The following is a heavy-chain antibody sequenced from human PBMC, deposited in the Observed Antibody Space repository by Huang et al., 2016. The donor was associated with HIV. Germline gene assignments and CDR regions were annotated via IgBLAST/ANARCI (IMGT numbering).Heavy chain of an antibody. CDR2: IVLIFRRT. CDR3: ARGVFDGVWSGDLLPHFYYMDV. J-gene: IGHJ6*03. Sequence: QVQLVQSGAEMKKPGSSVKVSCTAPGGTFSSYGISWVRQAPGQGLEWMGGIVLIFRRTDYAQKFQGGLTITADESTSTAYMELSSLRSQDSAIYFCARGVFDGVWSGDLLPHFYYMDVWGKGTTVTVSS. CDR1: GGTFSSYG. D-gene: IGHD3-10*01. V-gene: IGHV1-69*13.